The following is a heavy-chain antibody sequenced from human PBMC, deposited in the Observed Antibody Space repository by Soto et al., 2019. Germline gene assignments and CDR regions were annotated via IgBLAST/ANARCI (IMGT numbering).Heavy chain of an antibody. D-gene: IGHD3-9*01. CDR2: ISGGGGGT. J-gene: IGHJ4*02. V-gene: IGHV3-23*01. CDR1: GFTFSNYA. CDR3: TKGSPYDILNASHAFDF. Sequence: PGGSLRLSCAASGFTFSNYALNWVRHAPGKGLEWVSGISGGGGGTHYTDSVKGRFTISRDNSKNTVFLQMNSLRAEDTAVYFYTKGSPYDILNASHAFDFLGPGTLFTVSS.